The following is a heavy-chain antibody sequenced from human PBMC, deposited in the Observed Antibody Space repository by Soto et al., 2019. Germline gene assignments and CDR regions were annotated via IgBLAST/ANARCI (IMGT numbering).Heavy chain of an antibody. CDR3: ARALLACTLESYYFAMDV. V-gene: IGHV1-3*04. D-gene: IGHD6-19*01. CDR2: VNTDNGDS. Sequence: QVQLVQSGAEVKKPGASVKVSCKTSGYTFSSYAVHWMRQAPGQRPEWMGWVNTDNGDSKHSQKFQGRVTISWDTSASTAYMELSSLRSDDTALYYCARALLACTLESYYFAMDVWGQGTKVIVSS. J-gene: IGHJ6*02. CDR1: GYTFSSYA.